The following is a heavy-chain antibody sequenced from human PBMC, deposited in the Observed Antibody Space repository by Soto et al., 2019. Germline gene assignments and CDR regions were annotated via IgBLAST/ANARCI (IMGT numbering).Heavy chain of an antibody. CDR2: IYYSGTT. J-gene: IGHJ4*01. CDR3: ARHPPYCSGDNCLLPFDY. D-gene: IGHD2-15*01. Sequence: SETLSLTCTVSGGSISSSNYYWGWIRQPPGKGLEWIGSIYYSGTTNYNPSLKSRVTISVDTSKNQFSLKLTSVTAADTAVYYCARHPPYCSGDNCLLPFDYWGHGTLVTVSS. V-gene: IGHV4-39*01. CDR1: GGSISSSNYY.